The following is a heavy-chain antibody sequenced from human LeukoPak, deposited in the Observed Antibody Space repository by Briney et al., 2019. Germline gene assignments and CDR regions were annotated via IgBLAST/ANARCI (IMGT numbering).Heavy chain of an antibody. Sequence: PGGSLRLSCAASGFTFSSYSMNWVRQAPGKGLEWVSSISSSSSYIYYADSVKGRFTISRDNAKNSLYLQMNSLRAEDTAVYYCARDVPGYCSGGSCYGVDYWGQGTLVTVSS. CDR3: ARDVPGYCSGGSCYGVDY. CDR1: GFTFSSYS. D-gene: IGHD2-15*01. CDR2: ISSSSSYI. J-gene: IGHJ4*02. V-gene: IGHV3-21*01.